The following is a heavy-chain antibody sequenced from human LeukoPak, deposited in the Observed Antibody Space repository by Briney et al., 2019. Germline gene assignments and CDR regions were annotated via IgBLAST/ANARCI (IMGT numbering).Heavy chain of an antibody. J-gene: IGHJ5*02. CDR1: GGTFSGYY. V-gene: IGHV4-34*01. CDR2: INHSGST. Sequence: AETLTLTCAVYGGTFSGYYWSWVRQPPGKGLEWIGEINHSGSTNYNASLKSRVTISVDTSKNQFSLKLSSVTAADTAVYYCARDLPYNYDILTGYFRWFDPWGQGTLVTVSS. CDR3: ARDLPYNYDILTGYFRWFDP. D-gene: IGHD3-9*01.